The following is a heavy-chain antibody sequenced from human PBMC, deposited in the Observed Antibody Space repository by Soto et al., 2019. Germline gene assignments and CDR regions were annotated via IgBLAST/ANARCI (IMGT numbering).Heavy chain of an antibody. CDR2: INAGNGNT. D-gene: IGHD5-18*01. J-gene: IGHJ4*02. CDR1: GYTFTSYA. Sequence: QVQLVQSGAEVKKRGASVKVSCKACGYTFTSYAMHWVRQAPGQRLEWMGWINAGNGNTKYSQKIQGRVTITRDTSASTAYMELSSLRSEDTAVYYCARADGYSYGQYWGQGTLVTVSS. CDR3: ARADGYSYGQY. V-gene: IGHV1-3*01.